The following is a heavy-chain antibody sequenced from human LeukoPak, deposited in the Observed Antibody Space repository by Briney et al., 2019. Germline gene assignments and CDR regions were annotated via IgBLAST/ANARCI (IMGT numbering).Heavy chain of an antibody. Sequence: GGSLRLSCAASGFTFSGSAMHWVRRASGKGLEWVGRIRSKANSYATAYAASVKGRFTISRDDSKNTAYLQMNSLKTEDTAVYYCTRRSPYYYGSGDAFDIWGQGTMVTVSS. CDR1: GFTFSGSA. CDR2: IRSKANSYAT. CDR3: TRRSPYYYGSGDAFDI. V-gene: IGHV3-73*01. D-gene: IGHD3-10*01. J-gene: IGHJ3*02.